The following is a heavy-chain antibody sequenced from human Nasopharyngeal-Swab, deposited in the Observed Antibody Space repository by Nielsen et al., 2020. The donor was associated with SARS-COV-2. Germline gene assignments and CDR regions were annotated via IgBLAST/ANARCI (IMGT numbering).Heavy chain of an antibody. D-gene: IGHD3-10*01. CDR3: AREKGYQVLLDYYYHGLDV. CDR2: ISGSGTST. CDR1: GFTFSDYY. V-gene: IGHV3-11*01. Sequence: GGSLRLSCAASGFTFSDYYMAWIRQVPGKGLEWVSYISGSGTSTDSADPVKGRLSISRDNANNLLYLQMHSLRGEDTAVYYCAREKGYQVLLDYYYHGLDVWGHGTAVIVSS. J-gene: IGHJ6*02.